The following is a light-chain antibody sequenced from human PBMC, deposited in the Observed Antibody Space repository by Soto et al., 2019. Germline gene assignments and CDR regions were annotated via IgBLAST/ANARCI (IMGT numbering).Light chain of an antibody. CDR2: SAN. CDR1: QDISNF. J-gene: IGKJ4*01. Sequence: DIQMTQSPSDMSASVGDRVTITCRASQDISNFLVWFQQRPGKVPKRLMYSANRLESGVPSRFSGSGSGTEFTLTISSLQPEDFATYYCLQHNSYPLTFGGGTKVDIK. V-gene: IGKV1-17*03. CDR3: LQHNSYPLT.